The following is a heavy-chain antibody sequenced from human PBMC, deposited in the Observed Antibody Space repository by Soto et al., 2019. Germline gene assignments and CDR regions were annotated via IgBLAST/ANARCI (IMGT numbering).Heavy chain of an antibody. CDR1: GFTFSDYY. V-gene: IGHV3-11*01. J-gene: IGHJ5*02. D-gene: IGHD2-15*01. Sequence: GGSLRLACEASGFTFSDYYMNWIRQAPGKGLEWVSYISSRSSTIYYADSVKGRFTISRDNAKNSLYLQMNSLRAEDTAVYYCAGRGYCSGGSCYLPDLWAQGNLVTVSS. CDR3: AGRGYCSGGSCYLPDL. CDR2: ISSRSSTI.